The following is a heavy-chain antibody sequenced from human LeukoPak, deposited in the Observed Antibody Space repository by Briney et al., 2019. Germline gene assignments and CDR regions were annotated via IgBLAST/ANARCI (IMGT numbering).Heavy chain of an antibody. D-gene: IGHD3-22*01. V-gene: IGHV4-34*12. Sequence: SETLSLTCAVYGGSFSGYYWSWIRQPPGKGLEWIGELIHSGSTNYNPSLKSRVTISVDTSKNQFSLKLSSVTAADTAVYYCARRSHYYDSSGTAFDIWGQGTMVTVSS. CDR1: GGSFSGYY. CDR2: LIHSGST. J-gene: IGHJ3*02. CDR3: ARRSHYYDSSGTAFDI.